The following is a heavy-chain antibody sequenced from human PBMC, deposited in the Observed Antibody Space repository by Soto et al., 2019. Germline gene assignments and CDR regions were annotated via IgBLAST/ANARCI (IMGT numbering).Heavy chain of an antibody. CDR3: ARHLSSGWPLFDY. CDR2: IYYSGST. V-gene: IGHV4-59*08. CDR1: GGSISNYY. J-gene: IGHJ4*02. D-gene: IGHD6-19*01. Sequence: QVQLQESGPGLVKPSETLSLTCTVSGGSISNYYWSWIRQPPGKGLEWIGYIYYSGSTNYNPSLKSRVTISVDTSKNQFSLKLRSVTAADTAVYYCARHLSSGWPLFDYWGQGTLLTVSS.